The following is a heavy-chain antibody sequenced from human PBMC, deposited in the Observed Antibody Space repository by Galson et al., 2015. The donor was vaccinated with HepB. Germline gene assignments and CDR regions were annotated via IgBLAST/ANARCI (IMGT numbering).Heavy chain of an antibody. CDR1: GDSVSSNTVG. V-gene: IGHV6-1*01. J-gene: IGHJ4*02. CDR3: AKSIHLGRVFDS. Sequence: CAISGDSVSSNTVGWNWIRQSPSRGLEWLGRTYYRSKWSTDYADSVKSRITINPDTSKNQFSLQLNSVTPEDTAVYYCAKSIHLGRVFDSLGQGTLVTVSS. CDR2: TYYRSKWST. D-gene: IGHD7-27*01.